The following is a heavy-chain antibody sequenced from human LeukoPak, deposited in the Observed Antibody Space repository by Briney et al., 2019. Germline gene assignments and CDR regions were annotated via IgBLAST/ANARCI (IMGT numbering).Heavy chain of an antibody. CDR3: ARDRSSYCGGDCFYFDY. CDR2: IYYSGST. CDR1: GGSISSYY. D-gene: IGHD2-21*02. Sequence: PSETLSLTCTVSGGSISSYYWSWIRQPPGKGLEWIGYIYYSGSTNYNPSLKSRVTISVDTSKNQFSLKLSSVTAADTAVYYCARDRSSYCGGDCFYFDYWGQGTLVTVSS. V-gene: IGHV4-59*01. J-gene: IGHJ4*02.